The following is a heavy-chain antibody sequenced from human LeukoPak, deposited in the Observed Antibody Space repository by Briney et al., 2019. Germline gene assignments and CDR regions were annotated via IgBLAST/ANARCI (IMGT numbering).Heavy chain of an antibody. D-gene: IGHD6-6*01. CDR1: GFSFNSYT. V-gene: IGHV3-21*01. CDR2: ISSTSTYI. J-gene: IGHJ6*03. CDR3: ARDYSSSSFRVLDYYYMDV. Sequence: PGGSLRLSCAASGFSFNSYTMNWVRQAPGKGLERVSSISSTSTYIYYADSLKGRFTISRDNAQNSLFLQMNSLRAEDTAVYYCARDYSSSSFRVLDYYYMDVWGKGTTVTVS.